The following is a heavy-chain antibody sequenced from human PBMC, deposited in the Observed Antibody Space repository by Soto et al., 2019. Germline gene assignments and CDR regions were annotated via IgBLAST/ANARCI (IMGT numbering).Heavy chain of an antibody. Sequence: SVKVSCKASGYTFTGYYMHWVRQAPVQGLEWMGWINPNSGGTNYAQKFQGRVTMTRDTSISTAYMELSRLRSDDTALYYCARRRDSSGRYYYYYGMDVWAQGPTVTVSS. CDR2: INPNSGGT. J-gene: IGHJ6*02. CDR3: ARRRDSSGRYYYYYGMDV. V-gene: IGHV1-2*02. CDR1: GYTFTGYY. D-gene: IGHD3-22*01.